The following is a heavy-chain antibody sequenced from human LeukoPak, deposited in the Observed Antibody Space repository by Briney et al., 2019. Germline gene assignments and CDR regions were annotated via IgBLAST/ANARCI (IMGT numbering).Heavy chain of an antibody. CDR3: ARGRGYTYANDY. CDR1: GFTFSTSW. Sequence: GGSLRLSCAASGFTFSTSWMHWVRQAPGKGLLWVSRIDTDGRTTSYADSVKGRLTISRDNAKNTLYLQMNSLRGEDTAVYYCARGRGYTYANDYWGQGTLVTVSS. V-gene: IGHV3-74*01. J-gene: IGHJ4*02. CDR2: IDTDGRTT. D-gene: IGHD5-18*01.